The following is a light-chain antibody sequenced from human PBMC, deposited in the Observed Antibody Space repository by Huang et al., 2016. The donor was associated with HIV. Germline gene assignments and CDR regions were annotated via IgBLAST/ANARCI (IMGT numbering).Light chain of an antibody. CDR1: QSVGSN. CDR3: QQHYYSPYT. Sequence: ETVMTQSPDTLSVSPGERVTLSCRASQSVGSNLAWYQQKPGLPPRLLIYDASTRATGVPVKFSGSGSGTEFTLTISSLQSEDFAVYFCQQHYYSPYTFGQGTRLEIK. CDR2: DAS. V-gene: IGKV3-15*01. J-gene: IGKJ2*01.